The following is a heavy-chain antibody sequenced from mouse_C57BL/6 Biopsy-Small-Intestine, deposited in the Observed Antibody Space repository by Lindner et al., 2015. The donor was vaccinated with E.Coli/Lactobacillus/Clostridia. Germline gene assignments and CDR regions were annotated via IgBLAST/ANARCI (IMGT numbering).Heavy chain of an antibody. D-gene: IGHD2-5*01. Sequence: VQLQESGPVLVKPGASVKMSCKASGYTFTDYYMNWVKQSHGKSLEWIGLVYPYNGGTSYNQKFKGKATLTVDTSSSTAYMELNSLTSEGSAVYYCARNMLYSNYWYFDVWGTGTTVTVSS. CDR3: ARNMLYSNYWYFDV. CDR1: GYTFTDYY. V-gene: IGHV1-36*01. CDR2: VYPYNGGT. J-gene: IGHJ1*03.